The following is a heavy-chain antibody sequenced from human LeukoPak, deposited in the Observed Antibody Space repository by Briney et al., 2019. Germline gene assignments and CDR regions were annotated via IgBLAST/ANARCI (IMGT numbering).Heavy chain of an antibody. Sequence: PSETLSLTCTVSGYSISSGYYWGWIRQPPGKGLEWIGSIYHSGSTYYNPSLKSRVTISVDTSKNRFSLKLSSVIAADTAVYYCARDRYYYDSLDYWGQGTLVTVSS. CDR1: GYSISSGYY. J-gene: IGHJ4*02. D-gene: IGHD3-22*01. V-gene: IGHV4-38-2*02. CDR2: IYHSGST. CDR3: ARDRYYYDSLDY.